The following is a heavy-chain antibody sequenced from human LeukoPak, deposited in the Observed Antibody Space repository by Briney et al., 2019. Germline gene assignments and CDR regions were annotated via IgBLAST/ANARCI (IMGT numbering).Heavy chain of an antibody. J-gene: IGHJ4*02. Sequence: SETLSLTCTVSGGSISSYYWSWIRQPPGKGLEWIGYIYYSWSTNYNPSLKSRVTISVDTSKNQFSLKLSSVTAADTAVYYCARHYFDPSGYYVLGLDHWGQGTLITVSS. CDR1: GGSISSYY. D-gene: IGHD3-22*01. CDR2: IYYSWST. CDR3: ARHYFDPSGYYVLGLDH. V-gene: IGHV4-59*08.